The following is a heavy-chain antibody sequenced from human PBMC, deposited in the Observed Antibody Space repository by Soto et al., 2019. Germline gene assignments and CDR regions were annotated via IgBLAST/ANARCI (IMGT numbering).Heavy chain of an antibody. Sequence: QVQLVESGGGVVQPGRSLRLSCAASGFTFSSYAMHWVRQAPGKGLEWVAVISYDGSNKYYADSVKGRFTISRDNSKNTLYLQMNSLRAEDTAVYYCARDDRRGTPDKYYYYGMDVW. J-gene: IGHJ6*01. CDR3: ARDDRRGTPDKYYYYGMDV. V-gene: IGHV3-30-3*01. D-gene: IGHD1-1*01. CDR2: ISYDGSNK. CDR1: GFTFSSYA.